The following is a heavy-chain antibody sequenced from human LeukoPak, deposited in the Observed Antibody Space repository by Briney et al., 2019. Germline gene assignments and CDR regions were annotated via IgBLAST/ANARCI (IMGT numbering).Heavy chain of an antibody. CDR3: AKEDYSSSSPYYMDV. CDR1: GFTFSSYS. Sequence: GGSLRLSCAASGFTFSSYSMNWVRQAPGKGLAWVSSISSSGSYIYYADSVKGRFTISRDNSKNTLYLQMNSLRAEDTAVYYCAKEDYSSSSPYYMDVWGKGTTVTVSS. CDR2: ISSSGSYI. J-gene: IGHJ6*03. V-gene: IGHV3-21*04. D-gene: IGHD6-6*01.